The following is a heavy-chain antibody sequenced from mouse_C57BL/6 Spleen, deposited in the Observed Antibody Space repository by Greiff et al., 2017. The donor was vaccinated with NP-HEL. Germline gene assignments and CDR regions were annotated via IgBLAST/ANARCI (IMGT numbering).Heavy chain of an antibody. D-gene: IGHD1-1*01. J-gene: IGHJ4*01. CDR2: IDPETGGT. V-gene: IGHV1-15*01. CDR3: TLITTGYAMDY. Sequence: QVHVKQSGAELVRPGASVTLSCKASGYTFTDYEMHWVKQTPVHGLEWIGAIDPETGGTAYNQKFKGKAILTADKSSSTAYMELRSLTSEDSAVYYCTLITTGYAMDYWGQGTSVTVSS. CDR1: GYTFTDYE.